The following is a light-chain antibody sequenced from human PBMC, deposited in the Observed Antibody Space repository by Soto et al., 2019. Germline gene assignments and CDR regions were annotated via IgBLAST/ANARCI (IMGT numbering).Light chain of an antibody. Sequence: EIVMTQSPDTLSVSPGERATLSCRASQSIRSNLAWYQQKPGQAPRLLIYGASTRATGIPARFSGSGSGTDFTLTISSLQSEDFAVYYCQHYNNWPYTFGQGTKLEIK. J-gene: IGKJ2*01. CDR3: QHYNNWPYT. CDR2: GAS. V-gene: IGKV3-15*01. CDR1: QSIRSN.